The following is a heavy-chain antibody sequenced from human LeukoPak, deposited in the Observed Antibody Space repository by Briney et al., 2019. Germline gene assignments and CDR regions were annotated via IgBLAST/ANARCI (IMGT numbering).Heavy chain of an antibody. CDR3: AGGYYDSSGAPHPLYYYYGMDV. D-gene: IGHD3-22*01. V-gene: IGHV1-69*13. CDR1: GGTLSSYA. CDR2: IIPIFGTA. J-gene: IGHJ6*02. Sequence: GASVKVSCKASGGTLSSYAISWVRQAPGQGLEWMGGIIPIFGTANYAQKFQGRVTITADESTSTAYMELSSLRSEDTAVYYCAGGYYDSSGAPHPLYYYYGMDVWGQGTTVTVSS.